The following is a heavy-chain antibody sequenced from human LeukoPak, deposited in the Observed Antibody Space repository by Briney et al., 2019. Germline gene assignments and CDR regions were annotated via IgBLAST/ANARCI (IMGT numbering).Heavy chain of an antibody. Sequence: GGSLRLSCAASGFTFNRSWMNWVRQAPGKGLEWVANMDPSRSQKRYVDSVKGRFTISKDNPGTSLYLEMYSLRAEDTAIYYCAIWTSGNYWGQGTPVTVSS. CDR3: AIWTSGNY. CDR2: MDPSRSQK. CDR1: GFTFNRSW. D-gene: IGHD1-1*01. V-gene: IGHV3-7*01. J-gene: IGHJ4*02.